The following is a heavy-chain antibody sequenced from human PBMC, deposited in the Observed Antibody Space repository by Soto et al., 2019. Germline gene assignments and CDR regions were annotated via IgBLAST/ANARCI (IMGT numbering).Heavy chain of an antibody. CDR3: ARDQGYSGYASYFDY. V-gene: IGHV4-31*03. J-gene: IGHJ4*02. CDR2: IYDSGST. CDR1: GGSISSGGFY. Sequence: QVQLQESGPGLVKPSQTLSLTCTVSGGSISSGGFYWSWIRQHPGKGLEFIGYIYDSGSTYYNPSLKGRVSLSVDTSRNQFSLKLTSVTAADTAVYYCARDQGYSGYASYFDYWGQGTLVTVSS. D-gene: IGHD5-12*01.